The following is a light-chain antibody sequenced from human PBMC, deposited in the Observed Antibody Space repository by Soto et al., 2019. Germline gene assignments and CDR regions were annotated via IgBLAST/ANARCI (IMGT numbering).Light chain of an antibody. CDR2: GAS. Sequence: EIVVTQSPGILSVSPGERATLSCRASQGVSRNLAWYQQKPGQAPTLLIYGASTRATGIPARFTGSGSGTEFTLTISSLQSEDFAVYYCQEYSKWPLFTFGPGTKVDIK. CDR3: QEYSKWPLFT. J-gene: IGKJ3*01. V-gene: IGKV3-15*01. CDR1: QGVSRN.